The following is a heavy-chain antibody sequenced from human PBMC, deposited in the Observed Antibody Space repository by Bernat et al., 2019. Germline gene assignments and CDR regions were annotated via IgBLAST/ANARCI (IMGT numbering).Heavy chain of an antibody. CDR3: ARALGVGVTRIGDVFDI. V-gene: IGHV3-21*01. D-gene: IGHD1-26*01. J-gene: IGHJ3*02. CDR2: ISSSSSYI. Sequence: EVQLVESGGGLVKPGGSLRLSCAASGFIFSSYSMNWVRQAPGKGLEWVSSISSSSSYIYYADSRKSRFTISRDNAKNSLYLQMNSLRAEDTAVYYCARALGVGVTRIGDVFDIWGQGTMVTVSS. CDR1: GFIFSSYS.